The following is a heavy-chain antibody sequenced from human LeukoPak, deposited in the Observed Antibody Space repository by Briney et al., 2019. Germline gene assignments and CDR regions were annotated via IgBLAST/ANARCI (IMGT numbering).Heavy chain of an antibody. CDR2: ISSSSNYI. CDR1: GFTFSSYS. V-gene: IGHV3-21*01. CDR3: ASPYYDSRGYYRFDY. Sequence: GGSLRLSCAASGFTFSSYSMNWVRQAPGKGLEWVSSISSSSNYIYYADSVKGRFTISRDNAKNSLYLQMNSLRAEDTAVYYCASPYYDSRGYYRFDYGVRGTVVTVSS. J-gene: IGHJ4*02. D-gene: IGHD3-22*01.